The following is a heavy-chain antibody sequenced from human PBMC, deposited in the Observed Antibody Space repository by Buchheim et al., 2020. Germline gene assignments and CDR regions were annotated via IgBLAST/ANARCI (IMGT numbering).Heavy chain of an antibody. J-gene: IGHJ4*02. D-gene: IGHD3-22*01. CDR2: IYYSGST. CDR1: GGSISSSSYY. CDR3: ARVGGGTYYYDSSGYYHAAYYFDY. V-gene: IGHV4-39*07. Sequence: QLQLQESGPGLVKPSETLSLTCTVSGGSISSSSYYWGWIRQPPGKGLEWIGSIYYSGSTYYNPSLKSRVTISVDTSKNQFSLKLSSVTAADTAVYYCARVGGGTYYYDSSGYYHAAYYFDYWGQGT.